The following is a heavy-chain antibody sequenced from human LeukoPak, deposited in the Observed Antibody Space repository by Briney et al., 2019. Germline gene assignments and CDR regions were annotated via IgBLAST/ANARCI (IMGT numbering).Heavy chain of an antibody. CDR3: VRAGQNDSVYFQL. CDR2: IYTSRGT. J-gene: IGHJ1*01. V-gene: IGHV4-4*09. D-gene: IGHD3-22*01. Sequence: ETLSLTCTASGGSISSDYWSWIRHPPAKGREWIGYIYTSRGTNYNPSLKSRVTISVDTSKNQFSLKLSGVTVADTALYYCVRAGQNDSVYFQLWGQGTLVTVSS. CDR1: GGSISSDY.